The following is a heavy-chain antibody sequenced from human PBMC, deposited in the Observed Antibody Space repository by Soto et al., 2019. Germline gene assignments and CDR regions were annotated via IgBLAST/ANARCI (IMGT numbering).Heavy chain of an antibody. J-gene: IGHJ4*02. CDR2: ISGSGGST. Sequence: GGSLRLSCAASGFTFSSYAMSWVRQAPGKGLEWVSAISGSGGSTYYADSVKGRFTISRDNSKNTLYLQMNSLRAEDTAVYYCEKGPDYYDSTGIDYWGQGTLVTVSS. V-gene: IGHV3-23*01. D-gene: IGHD3-22*01. CDR1: GFTFSSYA. CDR3: EKGPDYYDSTGIDY.